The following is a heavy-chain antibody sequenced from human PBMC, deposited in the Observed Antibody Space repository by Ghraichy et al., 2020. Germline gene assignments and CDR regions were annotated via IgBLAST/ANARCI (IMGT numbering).Heavy chain of an antibody. CDR3: ARSADSGYDLYYFDY. CDR1: GFTFSSYA. Sequence: GGSLRLSCAASGFTFSSYAMHWVRQAPGKGLEWVAVISYDGSNKYYVDSVKGRFTISRDNSKNTLYLQMNSLRAEDTAVYYCARSADSGYDLYYFDYWGQGTLVTVSS. D-gene: IGHD5-12*01. J-gene: IGHJ4*02. V-gene: IGHV3-30*04. CDR2: ISYDGSNK.